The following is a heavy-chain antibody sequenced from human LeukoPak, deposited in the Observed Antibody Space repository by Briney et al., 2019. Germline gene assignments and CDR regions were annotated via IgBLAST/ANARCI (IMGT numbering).Heavy chain of an antibody. J-gene: IGHJ4*02. V-gene: IGHV4-34*01. CDR2: INHSGST. Sequence: SETLSLTCAVYGGSFSGYYWSWIRQPPGKGLEWIGEINHSGSTNYNPSLKGRVTISVDTSKNQFSLKLSSVTAADTAVYYCARGFARLYDYIWGSYRYRERGYFDYWGQGTLVTVSS. CDR1: GGSFSGYY. D-gene: IGHD3-16*02. CDR3: ARGFARLYDYIWGSYRYRERGYFDY.